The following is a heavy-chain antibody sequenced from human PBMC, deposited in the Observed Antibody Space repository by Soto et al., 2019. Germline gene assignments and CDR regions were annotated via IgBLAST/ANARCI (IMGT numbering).Heavy chain of an antibody. CDR2: TYYRSKWYN. D-gene: IGHD1-26*01. V-gene: IGHV6-1*01. CDR1: GDSLSSTSAS. J-gene: IGHJ6*02. Sequence: SQTLSLTCALSGDSLSSTSASWNWIRQSPSRSLEWLGRTYYRSKWYNDYAVSVKSRITINPDTSKNQFSLQLNPVTPEDTAVYYCARDNSGSYYESYYYYGMYFWGQGTTVTVSS. CDR3: ARDNSGSYYESYYYYGMYF.